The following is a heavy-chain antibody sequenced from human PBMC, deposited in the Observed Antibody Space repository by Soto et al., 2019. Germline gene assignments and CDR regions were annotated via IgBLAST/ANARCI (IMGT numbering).Heavy chain of an antibody. D-gene: IGHD2-15*01. CDR1: GGTFSSYA. J-gene: IGHJ6*02. V-gene: IGHV1-69*13. CDR2: IIPIFGTA. CDR3: ARVATRYCSGGSCSSCGMDV. Sequence: ASVKVSCKASGGTFSSYAISWVRQAPGQGLEWLGGIIPIFGTANYAQKFQGRVTITADESTSTAYMELSSLRSEDTAVYYCARVATRYCSGGSCSSCGMDVWGQGTTVTVSS.